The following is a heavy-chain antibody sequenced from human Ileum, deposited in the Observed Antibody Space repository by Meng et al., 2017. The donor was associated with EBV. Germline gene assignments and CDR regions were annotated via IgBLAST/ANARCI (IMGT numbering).Heavy chain of an antibody. J-gene: IGHJ4*02. CDR1: CYSISMASW. D-gene: IGHD3-22*01. CDR3: GRNVPGTRAYYD. CDR2: KYYCGRI. Sequence: QGELQEEGPGLVKPSYTLSRTRDVYCYSISMASWSGWWRQYPGRGMVGIGYKYYCGRITYNPSITRRVTMSVDKTKKQFFLNQNSVMDVDTAVYYYGRNVPGTRAYYDWGQGTLVTVSS. V-gene: IGHV4-28*05.